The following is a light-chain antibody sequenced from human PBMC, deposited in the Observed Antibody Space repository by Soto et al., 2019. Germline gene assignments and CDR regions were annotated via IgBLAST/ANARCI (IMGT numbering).Light chain of an antibody. J-gene: IGKJ5*01. CDR2: DAS. CDR1: QSISSW. V-gene: IGKV1-5*01. Sequence: DIQMTQSPSTLSASVGDGVTITCRASQSISSWLAWYQQKPGKAPKLLIYDASSLESGVPSRFSGSGSGTEFALTFSSLQPDDFATYYCQQYNIYRGTFGQGTRLEIK. CDR3: QQYNIYRGT.